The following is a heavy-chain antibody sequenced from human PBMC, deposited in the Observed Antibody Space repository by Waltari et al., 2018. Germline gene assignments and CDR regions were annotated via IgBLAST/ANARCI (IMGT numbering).Heavy chain of an antibody. CDR2: ISNDGRTT. CDR1: GFPFSRFW. J-gene: IGHJ4*02. CDR3: ARDSSHLPAAFDN. V-gene: IGHV3-74*01. D-gene: IGHD2-2*01. Sequence: EVELVQSGGGLVQPGGSLRLSCAASGFPFSRFWMPWVRQVPGKGLVWVSRISNDGRTTDYTDAVKGRFTISRDNAKDTLYLQMNSLRAEDTAVYYCARDSSHLPAAFDNWGQGTLVTVSS.